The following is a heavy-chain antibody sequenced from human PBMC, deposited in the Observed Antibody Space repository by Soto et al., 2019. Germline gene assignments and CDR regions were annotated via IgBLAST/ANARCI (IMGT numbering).Heavy chain of an antibody. CDR2: ISSSGSTI. J-gene: IGHJ6*03. D-gene: IGHD3-3*01. Sequence: GGSLRLSCAASGFTFSDYYMSWIRQAPGKGLEWVSYISSSGSTIYYADSVKGRFTISRDNAKNSLYLQMNSLRAEDTAVYYCAAFYYDFWSGYHYIPSDYYLDVWGKGTTVTVSS. CDR1: GFTFSDYY. CDR3: AAFYYDFWSGYHYIPSDYYLDV. V-gene: IGHV3-11*01.